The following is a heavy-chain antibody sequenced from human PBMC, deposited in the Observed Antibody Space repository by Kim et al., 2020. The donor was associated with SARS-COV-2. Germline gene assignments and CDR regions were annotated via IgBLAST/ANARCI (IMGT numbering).Heavy chain of an antibody. J-gene: IGHJ4*02. CDR3: ARFRQSVVPAAMYFDY. V-gene: IGHV4-30-4*01. CDR2: IYYSGST. D-gene: IGHD2-2*01. CDR1: GDSISSGDYY. Sequence: SETLSLTCTVSGDSISSGDYYWSWIRQPPGKGLEWIGYIYYSGSTYYNPSLKSRVTISVDTSKNQFSLKLSSVTAADTAVYYCARFRQSVVPAAMYFDYWGQGTLVTVSA.